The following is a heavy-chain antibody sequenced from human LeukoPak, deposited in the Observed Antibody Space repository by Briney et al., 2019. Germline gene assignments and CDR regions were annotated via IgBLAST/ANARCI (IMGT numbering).Heavy chain of an antibody. CDR1: GFTFGDYA. V-gene: IGHV3-49*03. D-gene: IGHD2-2*02. J-gene: IGHJ4*02. Sequence: PGGSLRLSCTASGFTFGDYAMSWLRQAPGKGLEWVGFIRSKAYGGTTEYAASVKGRFTISRDDSKSIAYLQMNSLKTEDTAVYYCTRELMVDIVVVPAAIPPDYWGQGTLVTVSS. CDR3: TRELMVDIVVVPAAIPPDY. CDR2: IRSKAYGGTT.